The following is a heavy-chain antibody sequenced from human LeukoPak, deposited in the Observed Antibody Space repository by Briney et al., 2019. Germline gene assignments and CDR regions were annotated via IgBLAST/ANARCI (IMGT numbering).Heavy chain of an antibody. CDR3: ARDFLGGDRSNWRGSLDY. CDR2: IWYDGSKK. CDR1: GLTFSNQG. D-gene: IGHD6-13*01. V-gene: IGHV3-33*01. Sequence: PGGSLRLSCAASGLTFSNQGMHWVRQAPGKGLEWVAIIWYDGSKKYYADSVKGRFTISRDNSKNTLSLQMDSLGAEDTAVYYCARDFLGGDRSNWRGSLDYWGQGALVTVSS. J-gene: IGHJ4*02.